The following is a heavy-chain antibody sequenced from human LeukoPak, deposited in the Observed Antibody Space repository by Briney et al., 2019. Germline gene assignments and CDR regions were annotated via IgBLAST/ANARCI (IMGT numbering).Heavy chain of an antibody. D-gene: IGHD3-22*01. CDR2: ISWNSGSI. CDR1: GFTFDDYA. J-gene: IGHJ3*02. CDR3: AKARWLLHPDDAFDI. V-gene: IGHV3-9*01. Sequence: PGRSLRLSCAASGFTFDDYAMHWVRQAPGKGLEWVSGISWNSGSIGYADSVKGRFTISRDNAKNSLYLQMNSLRAEDTALYYCAKARWLLHPDDAFDIWGQGTMVSVSS.